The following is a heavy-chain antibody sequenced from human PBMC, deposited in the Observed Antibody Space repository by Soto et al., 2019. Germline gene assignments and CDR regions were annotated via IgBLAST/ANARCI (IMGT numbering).Heavy chain of an antibody. Sequence: SETLSLTCAVYGGSFSGYHWSWIRQPPGKGLEWIGEINHSGSTNYNPSLKSRVTISVDTSKNQFSLKLSSVTAADTAVYYCARGGYDVYWGQGTLVTVSS. D-gene: IGHD5-12*01. CDR3: ARGGYDVY. V-gene: IGHV4-34*01. J-gene: IGHJ4*02. CDR2: INHSGST. CDR1: GGSFSGYH.